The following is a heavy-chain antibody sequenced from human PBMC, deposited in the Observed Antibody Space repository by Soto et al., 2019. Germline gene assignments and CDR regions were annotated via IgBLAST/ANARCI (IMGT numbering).Heavy chain of an antibody. Sequence: QVQLVESGGGVVQPGRSLRLSCAASGFTFSNYGMHWVRQAPGKGLEWVAVISYDGSNKYHADSVKGRFTISRDNSKNTLYLQMNSLRAEDTAVYYRAKVGFSGSSTYYYYYGMDVWGQGTTVTVSS. CDR1: GFTFSNYG. CDR2: ISYDGSNK. J-gene: IGHJ6*02. CDR3: AKVGFSGSSTYYYYYGMDV. V-gene: IGHV3-30*18. D-gene: IGHD1-26*01.